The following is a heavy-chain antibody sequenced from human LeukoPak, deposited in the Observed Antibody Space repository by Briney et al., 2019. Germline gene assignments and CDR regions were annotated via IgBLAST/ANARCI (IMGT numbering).Heavy chain of an antibody. J-gene: IGHJ4*02. D-gene: IGHD1-1*01. V-gene: IGHV3-21*01. CDR2: ISSSSSYI. CDR3: ARGLQLVRGYFDY. Sequence: GGSLRLSCAASGFTFSSYSMNWVRQAPGKGLEWVSSISSSSSYIYYADSVKGRFTIYRDNAKNSLYLQMNSLRAEDTAVYYCARGLQLVRGYFDYWGQGTLVTVSS. CDR1: GFTFSSYS.